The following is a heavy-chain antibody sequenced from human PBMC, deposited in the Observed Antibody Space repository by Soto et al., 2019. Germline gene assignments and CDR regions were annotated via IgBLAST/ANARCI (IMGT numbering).Heavy chain of an antibody. CDR3: ARDYDILTGYYPHFDY. V-gene: IGHV3-30*03. Sequence: GGSLRLSCAASGFTFGSYGMHWVRQAPGKGLEWVAVISYDGSNKYYADSVKGRFTISRDNSKNTLYLQMNSLRAEDTAVYYCARDYDILTGYYPHFDYWGQGTLVTVSS. J-gene: IGHJ4*02. D-gene: IGHD3-9*01. CDR1: GFTFGSYG. CDR2: ISYDGSNK.